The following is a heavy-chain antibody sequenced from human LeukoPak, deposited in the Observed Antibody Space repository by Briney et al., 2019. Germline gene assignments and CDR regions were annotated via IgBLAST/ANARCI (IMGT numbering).Heavy chain of an antibody. V-gene: IGHV1-2*02. CDR1: GYTFTCYY. Sequence: ASVKVSCKASGYTFTCYYMHWVRQAPGQGLEWMGWINPNSGGTNYAQKFQGRVTMTRDTSISTAYMELSRLRSDDTAVYYCARGHFGRYCSGGSCYLDYWGQGTLVTVSS. J-gene: IGHJ4*02. CDR3: ARGHFGRYCSGGSCYLDY. D-gene: IGHD2-15*01. CDR2: INPNSGGT.